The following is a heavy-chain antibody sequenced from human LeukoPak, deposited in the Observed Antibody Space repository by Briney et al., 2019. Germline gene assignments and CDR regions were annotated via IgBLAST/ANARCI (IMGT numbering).Heavy chain of an antibody. V-gene: IGHV4-4*07. CDR3: ARGSYAFDP. D-gene: IGHD4-17*01. J-gene: IGHJ5*02. CDR2: IYTSGST. CDR1: GGSIRSYY. Sequence: SSETLSLTCTVAGGSIRSYYWSWIRQPAGKGLEWIGRIYTSGSTNYNPSLESRVTMSVDTSKNQFSLRLSSVTAADTAVYYCARGSYAFDPWGQGTLVTISS.